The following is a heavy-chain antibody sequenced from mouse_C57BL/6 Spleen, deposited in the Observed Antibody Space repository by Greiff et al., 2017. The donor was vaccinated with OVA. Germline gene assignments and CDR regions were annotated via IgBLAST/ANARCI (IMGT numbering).Heavy chain of an antibody. Sequence: VQLKESGPGLVKPSQSLSLTCSVTGYSITSGYYWNWIRQFPGNKLEWMGYISYDGSNNYNPSLKNRISITRDTSKNQFFLKLNSVTTEDTATYYCAKGTTVVAPYWDFDVWGTGTTVTVSS. J-gene: IGHJ1*03. V-gene: IGHV3-6*01. D-gene: IGHD1-1*01. CDR1: GYSITSGYY. CDR2: ISYDGSN. CDR3: AKGTTVVAPYWDFDV.